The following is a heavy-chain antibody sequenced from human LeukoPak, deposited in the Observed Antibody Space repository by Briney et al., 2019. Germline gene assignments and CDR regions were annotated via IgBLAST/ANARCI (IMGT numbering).Heavy chain of an antibody. Sequence: GGSLRLSCAASGFTFSADAMGWVRQAPGKGLEWVSGVCASGRCTFYAPSVRGRFTISRDNSKNTLFLQMNSLRPEDTALYYCAKHISVPRTQLLGDYWGQGTLVTVSS. D-gene: IGHD6-19*01. V-gene: IGHV3-23*01. CDR1: GFTFSADA. J-gene: IGHJ4*02. CDR2: VCASGRCT. CDR3: AKHISVPRTQLLGDY.